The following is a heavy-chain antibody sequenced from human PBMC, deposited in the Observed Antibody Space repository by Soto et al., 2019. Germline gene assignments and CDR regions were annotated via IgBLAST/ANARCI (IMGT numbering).Heavy chain of an antibody. Sequence: PSETLALTCTVSGGSISSYYWSWIRQPPGKGLEWIGYIYYSGSTNYNPSLKSRVTISVDTSKHQFSLKLSSVTAADTAVYYCAGLDLVVAPAPYAVAPCCQGLLVSVST. V-gene: IGHV4-59*01. CDR1: GGSISSYY. CDR3: AGLDLVVAPAPYAVAP. J-gene: IGHJ5*02. D-gene: IGHD2-2*01. CDR2: IYYSGST.